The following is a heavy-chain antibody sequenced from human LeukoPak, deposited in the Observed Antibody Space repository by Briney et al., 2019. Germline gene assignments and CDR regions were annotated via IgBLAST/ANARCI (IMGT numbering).Heavy chain of an antibody. V-gene: IGHV3-23*01. Sequence: HPGGSLRLSCAASGFTFSSYAMSWVRQAPGKGLEWVSAISGSGGSTYYADSVKGRFTISRDNSKNTLYLQMNSLRAEDTAVYYCAKGRPRIVVGSNWFDPWGQGTLVTVSS. CDR2: ISGSGGST. CDR1: GFTFSSYA. D-gene: IGHD3-22*01. J-gene: IGHJ5*02. CDR3: AKGRPRIVVGSNWFDP.